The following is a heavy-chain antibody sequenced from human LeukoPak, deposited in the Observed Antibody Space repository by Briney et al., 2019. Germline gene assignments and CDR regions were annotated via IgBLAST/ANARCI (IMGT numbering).Heavy chain of an antibody. CDR2: IYYSGNT. Sequence: SETLSLTCTVSGGSISSYYWSWIRQPPGKGLEWIAYIYYSGNTNYNPSLKSRVTISVDTPKNQFSLKLSSVTAADTLVYYCARGSLVWDYWGQGTLVTVSS. D-gene: IGHD3-16*01. J-gene: IGHJ4*02. CDR3: ARGSLVWDY. V-gene: IGHV4-59*01. CDR1: GGSISSYY.